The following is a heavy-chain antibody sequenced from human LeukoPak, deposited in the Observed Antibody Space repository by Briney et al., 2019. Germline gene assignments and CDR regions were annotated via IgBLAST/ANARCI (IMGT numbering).Heavy chain of an antibody. CDR3: ARGPVDSLNWFDP. D-gene: IGHD5-12*01. CDR1: GFTFSGYW. V-gene: IGHV3-11*01. CDR2: ISSSGSTI. Sequence: GGSLRLSCAASGFTFSGYWMTWVRQAPGKGLEWVSYISSSGSTIYYADSVKGRFTISRDNAKNSLYLQMNSLRAEDTAVYYCARGPVDSLNWFDPWGQGTLVTVSS. J-gene: IGHJ5*02.